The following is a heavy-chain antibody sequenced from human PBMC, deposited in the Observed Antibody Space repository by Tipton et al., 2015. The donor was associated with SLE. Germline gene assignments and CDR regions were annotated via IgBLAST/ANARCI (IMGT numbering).Heavy chain of an antibody. J-gene: IGHJ3*02. CDR1: GYTFTSSG. D-gene: IGHD3-22*01. Sequence: QLVQSGAEVKKPGASVKVSCKASGYTFTSSGITWVRQAPGQGLEWMGWISAYNGNTNYAQKLQGRVTMTTDTSTSTAYMELRSLRSDDTAMYYCARDTGGYDSSGYDAFDIWGQGTMVTVSS. CDR3: ARDTGGYDSSGYDAFDI. V-gene: IGHV1-18*04. CDR2: ISAYNGNT.